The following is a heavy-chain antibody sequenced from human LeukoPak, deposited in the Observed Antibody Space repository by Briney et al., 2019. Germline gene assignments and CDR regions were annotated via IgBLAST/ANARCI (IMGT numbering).Heavy chain of an antibody. CDR3: ARDRPYSGSSVTVGY. J-gene: IGHJ4*02. CDR1: GYTFTSYD. CDR2: INAGNGNT. Sequence: GASVKVSCKASGYTFTSYDINWVRQAPGQRLEWMGWINAGNGNTKYSQKFQGRVTITRDTSASTAYMELSSLRSEDTAVYYCARDRPYSGSSVTVGYWGQGTLVTVSS. D-gene: IGHD1-26*01. V-gene: IGHV1-3*01.